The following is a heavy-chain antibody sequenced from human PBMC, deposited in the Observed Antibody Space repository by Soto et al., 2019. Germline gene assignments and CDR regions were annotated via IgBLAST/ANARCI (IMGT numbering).Heavy chain of an antibody. V-gene: IGHV3-73*02. CDR2: IKTRSYNYAT. CDR1: GFTFSGSA. Sequence: EVQLVESGGGLVQPGGSVIISCAASGFTFSGSAIHWVRQASGKGLEWLGRIKTRSYNYATAYTASLKGRFTISRDDSKHTAYLQMNSLKTEDTAVYFCSRLWAGGDDRDSPPYYLDSWGQGTLVTVSS. CDR3: SRLWAGGDDRDSPPYYLDS. J-gene: IGHJ4*02. D-gene: IGHD3-16*01.